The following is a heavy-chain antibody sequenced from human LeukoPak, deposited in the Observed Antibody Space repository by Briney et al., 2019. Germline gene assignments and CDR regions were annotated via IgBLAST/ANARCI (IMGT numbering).Heavy chain of an antibody. CDR3: ARRDKDAQSGTFDY. CDR2: IIPMYGTP. J-gene: IGHJ4*02. V-gene: IGHV1-69*05. Sequence: LGASVKVSCKASGGTFTNYAISWVRQAPGQGLDWMGGIIPMYGTPSYAQTFQGKFTITTDESTSTSYLELNSMRSEETAVYYCARRDKDAQSGTFDYWGQGTLVIVS. CDR1: GGTFTNYA.